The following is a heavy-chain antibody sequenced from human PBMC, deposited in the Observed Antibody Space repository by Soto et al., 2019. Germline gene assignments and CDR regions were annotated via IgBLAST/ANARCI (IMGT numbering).Heavy chain of an antibody. CDR3: TGAERPDTASFSPY. Sequence: YVRLCRAGSRLSCDHSAINYVRQSPGKRLDWVGLIRNQTSLETTEYPAAVKCRFTISRDTSNGIAYVQMRSLRIEDSAVYYCTGAERPDTASFSPYGGQGT. CDR1: RLSCDHSA. CDR2: IRNQTSLETT. J-gene: IGHJ4*02. D-gene: IGHD1-26*01. V-gene: IGHV3-49*04.